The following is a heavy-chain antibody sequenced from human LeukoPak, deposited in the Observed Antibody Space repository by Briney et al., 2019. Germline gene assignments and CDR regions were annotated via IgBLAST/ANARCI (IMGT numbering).Heavy chain of an antibody. Sequence: SVKVSCKASGFTFTSSAMQWVRQARGQRLEWIGWIVVGSGNTNYAQKFQERVTITRDMSTSTAYMELSSLRSGDTAVYYCAADTATVTTKWAFDYWGQGTLVTVSS. J-gene: IGHJ4*02. D-gene: IGHD4-17*01. V-gene: IGHV1-58*02. CDR1: GFTFTSSA. CDR2: IVVGSGNT. CDR3: AADTATVTTKWAFDY.